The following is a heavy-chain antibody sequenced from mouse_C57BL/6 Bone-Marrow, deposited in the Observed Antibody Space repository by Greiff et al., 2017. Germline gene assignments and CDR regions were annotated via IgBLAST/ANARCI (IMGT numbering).Heavy chain of an antibody. V-gene: IGHV3-6*01. CDR3: ARGDHEHDGGYAMDY. CDR1: GYSITSGYY. CDR2: ISYDGSN. J-gene: IGHJ4*01. D-gene: IGHD2-12*01. Sequence: EVQLQESGPGLVKPSQSLSLTCSVTGYSITSGYYWNWIRQFPGNKLEWMGYISYDGSNNYNPSLKNRISITRDTSKNQFFLKLNSVTTEDTATYYCARGDHEHDGGYAMDYWGQGTSVTVSS.